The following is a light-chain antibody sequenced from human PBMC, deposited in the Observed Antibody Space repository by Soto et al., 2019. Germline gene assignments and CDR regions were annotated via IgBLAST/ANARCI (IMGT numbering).Light chain of an antibody. V-gene: IGKV3-20*01. CDR1: QSVYSN. J-gene: IGKJ4*01. CDR3: QQYGSSLT. Sequence: IVMTQSPATLSVSPGERRSLSCRSSQSVYSNLAWYQQKPGQAPRLLIYGASSRATGIPDRFSGSGSGTDFTLTISRLEPEDFAVYYCQQYGSSLTFGGGTKVDIK. CDR2: GAS.